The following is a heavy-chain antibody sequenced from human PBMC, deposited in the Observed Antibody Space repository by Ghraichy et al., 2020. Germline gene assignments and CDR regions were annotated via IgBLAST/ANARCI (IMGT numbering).Heavy chain of an antibody. CDR1: GFTFSNYE. J-gene: IGHJ4*02. D-gene: IGHD6-13*01. CDR3: ARNMIVTAPVGEGIAAAGIDS. CDR2: ISHRAIKK. Sequence: GESLNISCAASGFTFSNYEMHWVRQAPGKGLEWVSYISHRAIKKYYADSVRGRFAISRDDGRNLLYLQLTRLRAEDTAVYYCARNMIVTAPVGEGIAAAGIDSWGQGTLVTVSS. V-gene: IGHV3-48*03.